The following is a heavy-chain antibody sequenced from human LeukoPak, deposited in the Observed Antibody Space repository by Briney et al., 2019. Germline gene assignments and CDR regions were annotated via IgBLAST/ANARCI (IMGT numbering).Heavy chain of an antibody. CDR1: GFTFSSYA. V-gene: IGHV3-30*04. Sequence: GRSLRLSCAASGFTFSSYAMHWVRKAPGKGLEWVAVISYDGSNKYYADSVKGRFTISRDNSKNTLYLQMNSLRAEDTAVYYCASDYGDYGVIYYYGMDVWGKGTTVTVSS. CDR3: ASDYGDYGVIYYYGMDV. D-gene: IGHD4-17*01. J-gene: IGHJ6*04. CDR2: ISYDGSNK.